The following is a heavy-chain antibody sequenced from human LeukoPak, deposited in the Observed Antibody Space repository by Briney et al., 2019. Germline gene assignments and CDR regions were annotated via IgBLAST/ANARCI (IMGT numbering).Heavy chain of an antibody. CDR2: IYYSGST. Sequence: SETLSLTCTVSGVSISSSSYYWGSIRQPPGKGLEWIGSIYYSGSTYYNPSLKSRVTISVDTSKNQFSLKLSSVTAADTAVYYCARHGQWFGELLYFDYWGQGTLVTVSS. CDR1: GVSISSSSYY. D-gene: IGHD3-10*01. J-gene: IGHJ4*02. V-gene: IGHV4-39*01. CDR3: ARHGQWFGELLYFDY.